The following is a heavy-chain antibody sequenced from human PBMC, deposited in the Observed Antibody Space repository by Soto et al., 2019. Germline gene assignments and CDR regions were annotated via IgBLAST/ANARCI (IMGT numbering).Heavy chain of an antibody. CDR2: IYYSGST. J-gene: IGHJ5*02. D-gene: IGHD3-3*01. Sequence: SETLSLTCTVSGGSISSGDYYWILIRQPPGKGLEWIGYIYYSGSTYYNPSLKSRVTISVDTSKNQFSLKLSSVTAADTAVYYCARANKKYYDFWSGPDNWFDPWGQGTLVTVSS. CDR3: ARANKKYYDFWSGPDNWFDP. CDR1: GGSISSGDYY. V-gene: IGHV4-30-4*01.